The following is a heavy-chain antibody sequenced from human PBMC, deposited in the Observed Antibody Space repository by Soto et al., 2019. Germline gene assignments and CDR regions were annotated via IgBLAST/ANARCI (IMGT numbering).Heavy chain of an antibody. CDR3: AKVTHRGPIAVAGPLGS. V-gene: IGHV1-46*01. D-gene: IGHD6-19*01. CDR2: FNPSGLST. J-gene: IGHJ4*02. Sequence: QVHLVQSGAEVKKPGASVNVSCQASGSITNHHMHWVRQAPGQGLEWMGIFNPSGLSTTYAQKFQGRVTFTRDTSTSTVYMELSSLTSEGTAVYFCAKVTHRGPIAVAGPLGSWGQGTLVIVSS. CDR1: GSITNHH.